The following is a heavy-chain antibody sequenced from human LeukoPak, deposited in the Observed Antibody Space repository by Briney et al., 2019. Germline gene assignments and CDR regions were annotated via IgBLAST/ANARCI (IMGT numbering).Heavy chain of an antibody. V-gene: IGHV3-23*01. CDR3: AKDHLGFPANYFDY. D-gene: IGHD3-10*01. CDR1: GFTFSSYA. J-gene: IGHJ4*02. CDR2: ISGSGGST. Sequence: GGSLRLSCAASGFTFSSYAMSWVRQAPGKGLEWVSAISGSGGSTYYADSVKGRFTISRDNSKNTLYLQMNSLRAEDTAVHYCAKDHLGFPANYFDYWGQGTLVTVSS.